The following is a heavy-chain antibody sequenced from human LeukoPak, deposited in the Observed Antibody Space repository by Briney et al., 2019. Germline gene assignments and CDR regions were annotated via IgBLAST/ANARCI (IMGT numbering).Heavy chain of an antibody. J-gene: IGHJ4*02. Sequence: SGPTLVNPTQTLTLTCTFSGFSLSTTGMCVSWIRQPPGKALEWLARLDWDDDKYYSTSLKTRLTISKDTSKNQVVLTMTNMDPVDTATYYCARIQHYYGSGSYYYLDYWGQGTLVTVSS. CDR2: LDWDDDK. D-gene: IGHD3-10*01. V-gene: IGHV2-70*11. CDR3: ARIQHYYGSGSYYYLDY. CDR1: GFSLSTTGMC.